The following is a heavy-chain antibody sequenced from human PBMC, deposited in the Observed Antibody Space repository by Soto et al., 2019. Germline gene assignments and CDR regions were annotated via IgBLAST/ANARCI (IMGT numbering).Heavy chain of an antibody. V-gene: IGHV4-34*01. D-gene: IGHD3-3*01. Sequence: PSETLSLTCAVYGGSFSGYYWSWIRQPPGKGLEWIGEINHSGSTNYNPSLKSRVTISVDTSKNQFSLKLSSVTAADTAVYYCARLGRVKIFGVVIPDAFDIWGQGTMVTVSS. CDR1: GGSFSGYY. CDR3: ARLGRVKIFGVVIPDAFDI. CDR2: INHSGST. J-gene: IGHJ3*02.